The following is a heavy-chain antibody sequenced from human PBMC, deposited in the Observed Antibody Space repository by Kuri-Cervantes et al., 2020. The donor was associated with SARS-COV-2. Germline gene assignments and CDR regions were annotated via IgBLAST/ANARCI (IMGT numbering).Heavy chain of an antibody. CDR2: ITSDGDTT. V-gene: IGHV3-64*02. CDR1: GFTFSTYR. Sequence: LSLTCAASGFTFSTYRMHWIRQAPGKGLEYVSAITSDGDTTFYADSVKGRFTISRDNSKNTLYLQLGSLRAEDMAVYYCAREPNFGDLDFWGQGTLVTVSS. CDR3: AREPNFGDLDF. D-gene: IGHD3-10*01. J-gene: IGHJ4*02.